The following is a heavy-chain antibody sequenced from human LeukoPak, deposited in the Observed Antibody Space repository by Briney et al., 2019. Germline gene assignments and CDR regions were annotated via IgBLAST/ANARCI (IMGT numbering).Heavy chain of an antibody. Sequence: GGSLRLSCAASGFTFSSYGMHWVRQAPGKGLEWVAFIRYDGSNKYYADSVKGRFTISRDNSKNTLYLQMNSLRAEDTAVYYCAKDCVDYYDSSGYYWGAFDYWGQGTLVTVSS. V-gene: IGHV3-30*02. J-gene: IGHJ4*02. CDR2: IRYDGSNK. CDR3: AKDCVDYYDSSGYYWGAFDY. D-gene: IGHD3-22*01. CDR1: GFTFSSYG.